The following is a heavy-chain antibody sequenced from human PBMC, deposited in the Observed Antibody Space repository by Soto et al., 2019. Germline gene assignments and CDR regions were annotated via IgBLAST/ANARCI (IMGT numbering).Heavy chain of an antibody. Sequence: EVQLVESGGGLIQPGGSLRLSCAASGFTFTGNDMNWVRQAPWKRLEWVSLLYSSGSTYYADSVKGRFTISRDNSNNTLYLQMRSLRAEDTAVYYCAARPLLPGAPWGQGTMVTVSS. J-gene: IGHJ3*01. CDR1: GFTFTGND. CDR3: AARPLLPGAP. D-gene: IGHD3-22*01. V-gene: IGHV3-53*01. CDR2: LYSSGST.